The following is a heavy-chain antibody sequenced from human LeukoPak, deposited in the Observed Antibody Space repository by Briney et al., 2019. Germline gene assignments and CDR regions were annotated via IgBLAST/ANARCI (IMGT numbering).Heavy chain of an antibody. CDR3: ATLTYYYSYLAV. Sequence: PSETLSLTCTISGDSIGSSSYYWGWIRQAPGKGLEWIGIMYYSGSGSYSPSLKSRVTISLDTSNNRFSLKLNSVTAADTAVYYCATLTYYYSYLAVWGKGTTVTVSS. CDR2: MYYSGSG. J-gene: IGHJ6*03. CDR1: GDSIGSSSYY. V-gene: IGHV4-39*01.